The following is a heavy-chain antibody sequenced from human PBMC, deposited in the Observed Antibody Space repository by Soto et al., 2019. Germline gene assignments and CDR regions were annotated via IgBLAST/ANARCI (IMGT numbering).Heavy chain of an antibody. V-gene: IGHV4-31*03. CDR2: IDYSGST. Sequence: QVQLQESGPGLVKPSQTLSLTCTVSGGSISSGGYFWSWIRHHPGKGLEGIGYIDYSGSTYYSPSTQSRVKKKIDTSKKQFSLKMSSVPAAAKAVDDCAGGGGDSWRHKGIQFEYWGQGIMVTVSS. CDR1: GGSISSGGYF. D-gene: IGHD3-3*01. CDR3: AGGGGDSWRHKGIQFEY. J-gene: IGHJ4*02.